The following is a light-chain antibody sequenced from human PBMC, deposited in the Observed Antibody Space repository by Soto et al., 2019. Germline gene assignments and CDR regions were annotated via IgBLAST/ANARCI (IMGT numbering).Light chain of an antibody. J-gene: IGLJ2*01. Sequence: QSVLTQPPSASGTPGQRVTISCSGSSSNIGTNYVYWYQQLPQTAPKLLIYRNEQRPSAVPDRFSGSKSGTSASLAISGLRSEDEADYYCAAWDDSLSGVVFGGGTKVTVL. CDR2: RNE. V-gene: IGLV1-47*01. CDR1: SSNIGTNY. CDR3: AAWDDSLSGVV.